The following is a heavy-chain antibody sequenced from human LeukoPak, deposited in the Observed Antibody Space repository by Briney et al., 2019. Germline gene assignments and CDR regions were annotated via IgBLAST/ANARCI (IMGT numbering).Heavy chain of an antibody. CDR1: GGSISSSNYY. CDR3: ASHGRVGSSGTAQYGMDV. J-gene: IGHJ6*02. D-gene: IGHD3-10*01. Sequence: SETLSLTCTGSGGSISSSNYYWGWIRQPPGKGLEWIGSIHYSGGTYYNPSLKSRVTITVDTSKNQFSLKLSSVTAADTAEYYCASHGRVGSSGTAQYGMDVWGQGTTVTVSS. CDR2: IHYSGGT. V-gene: IGHV4-39*01.